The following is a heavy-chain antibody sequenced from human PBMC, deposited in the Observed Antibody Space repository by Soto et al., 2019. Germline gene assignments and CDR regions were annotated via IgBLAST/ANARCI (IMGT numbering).Heavy chain of an antibody. V-gene: IGHV3-23*01. Sequence: GSLRLSCAASGFTFSSYAMSLVRQAPGTGLEWVSAISGSGGSTYYADSVKGRFTISRDNSKNTLYLQMNSLRAEDTAVYYCAKNAAIRYFDWLLSRWGQGTLVTVSS. D-gene: IGHD3-9*01. CDR1: GFTFSSYA. J-gene: IGHJ4*02. CDR3: AKNAAIRYFDWLLSR. CDR2: ISGSGGST.